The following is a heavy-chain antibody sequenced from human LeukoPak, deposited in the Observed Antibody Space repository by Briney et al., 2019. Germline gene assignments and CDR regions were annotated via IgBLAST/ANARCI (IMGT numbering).Heavy chain of an antibody. J-gene: IGHJ1*01. D-gene: IGHD6-13*01. V-gene: IGHV5-51*01. Sequence: GESLQISCQGSGYIFTSYWIGWVRPLPGKGLEWMGIIYPGDSDTRYSPSFQGQVTISADKSISTAYLQWSSLKASDTAMYYCARRAAGRPFGYFQHWGQGTLVTVSS. CDR1: GYIFTSYW. CDR3: ARRAAGRPFGYFQH. CDR2: IYPGDSDT.